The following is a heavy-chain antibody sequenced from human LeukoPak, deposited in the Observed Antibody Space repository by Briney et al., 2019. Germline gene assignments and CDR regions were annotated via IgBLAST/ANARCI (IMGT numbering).Heavy chain of an antibody. CDR2: TYYRSKWYN. D-gene: IGHD6-13*01. J-gene: IGHJ4*02. CDR1: GDSVSSNSAA. V-gene: IGHV6-1*01. CDR3: AREELPKDSSSWYVDY. Sequence: SQTLSLTCAISGDSVSSNSAAWNWIRQSPLRGLEWLGRTYYRSKWYNDYAVSVKSRITINPDTSKNQFSLQLNSVTPEDTAVYYCAREELPKDSSSWYVDYWGQGTLVTVSS.